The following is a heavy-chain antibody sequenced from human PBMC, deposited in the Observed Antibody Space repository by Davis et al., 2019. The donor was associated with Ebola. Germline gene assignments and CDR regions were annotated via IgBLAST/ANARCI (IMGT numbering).Heavy chain of an antibody. D-gene: IGHD6-13*01. Sequence: SLKISCAASGFTFDDYAMHWVRQAPGKGLEWVSGISWNSGSIGYADSVKGRFTISRDNAKNSLYLQMNSLRAEDTALYYCAKAPYSSSWLDYWGQGTLVTVSS. CDR2: ISWNSGSI. J-gene: IGHJ4*02. V-gene: IGHV3-9*01. CDR1: GFTFDDYA. CDR3: AKAPYSSSWLDY.